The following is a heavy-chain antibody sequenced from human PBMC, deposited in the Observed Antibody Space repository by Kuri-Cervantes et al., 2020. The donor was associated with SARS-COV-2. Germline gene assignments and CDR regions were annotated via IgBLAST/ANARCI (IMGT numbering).Heavy chain of an antibody. J-gene: IGHJ4*02. CDR2: INSDGSST. CDR1: GFTFSSYW. CDR3: ARVGYCSSTSCYNFDY. Sequence: GASLNFSCAASGFTFSSYWMHWVRQAPGKGLVWVSRINSDGSSTSYADSVKGRFTISRDNAKNTLYLQMNSLRAEDTAVYYCARVGYCSSTSCYNFDYWGQGTLVTVSS. D-gene: IGHD2-2*02. V-gene: IGHV3-74*01.